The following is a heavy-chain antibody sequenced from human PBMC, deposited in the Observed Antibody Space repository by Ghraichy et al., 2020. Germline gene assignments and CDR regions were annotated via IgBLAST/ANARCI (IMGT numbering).Heavy chain of an antibody. CDR2: IIPIFGTA. V-gene: IGHV1-69*13. J-gene: IGHJ5*02. Sequence: SVKVSCKASGGTFSSYAISWVRQAPGQGLEWMGGIIPIFGTANYAQKFQGRVTITADESTSTAYMELSSLRSEDTAVYYCARGGRDDIVLKDWFDPWGQGTLVTVSS. D-gene: IGHD2-8*01. CDR3: ARGGRDDIVLKDWFDP. CDR1: GGTFSSYA.